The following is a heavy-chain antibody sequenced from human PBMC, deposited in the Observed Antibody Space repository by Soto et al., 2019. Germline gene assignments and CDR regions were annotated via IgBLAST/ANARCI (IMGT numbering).Heavy chain of an antibody. J-gene: IGHJ4*02. CDR2: INPNSGGT. CDR1: GCTFTGYY. CDR3: ARASLLWFGELLSNDYFDY. V-gene: IGHV1-2*04. Sequence: GASVKVSCKASGCTFTGYYMHWVRQAPGQGLEWMGWINPNSGGTNYAQKFQGWVTMTRDTSISTAYMELSRLRSDDTAVYYCARASLLWFGELLSNDYFDYWGQGTLVTVSS. D-gene: IGHD3-10*01.